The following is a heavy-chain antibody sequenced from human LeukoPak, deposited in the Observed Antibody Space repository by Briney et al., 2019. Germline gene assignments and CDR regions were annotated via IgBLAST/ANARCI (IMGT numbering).Heavy chain of an antibody. V-gene: IGHV2-5*02. CDR1: GFSLSTAGVG. Sequence: SGPTLVKPTQTLTLTCTFSGFSLSTAGVGVGWIRQPPGKALEWLALIYWDDDKRYSPSLKSRVTITKDTSKNQVVLTMTNMDPVDTATYFCAHRTQQLAFDYWGQGTLVTVSS. CDR2: IYWDDDK. J-gene: IGHJ4*02. CDR3: AHRTQQLAFDY. D-gene: IGHD6-13*01.